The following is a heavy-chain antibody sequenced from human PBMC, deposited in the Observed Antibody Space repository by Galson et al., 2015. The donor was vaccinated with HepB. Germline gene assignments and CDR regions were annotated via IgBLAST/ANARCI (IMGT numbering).Heavy chain of an antibody. J-gene: IGHJ5*02. D-gene: IGHD3-10*01. CDR1: GYSFTSYW. CDR2: IDPSDSYT. Sequence: QSGAEVKKPGESLKISCKGSGYSFTSYWIGWVRQMPGKGLEWMGRIDPSDSYTNYSPSFQGHVTISADKSISTAYLQWSSLKASDTAMYYCARLGYYGSGSYWFDPWGQGTLVTVSS. V-gene: IGHV5-10-1*01. CDR3: ARLGYYGSGSYWFDP.